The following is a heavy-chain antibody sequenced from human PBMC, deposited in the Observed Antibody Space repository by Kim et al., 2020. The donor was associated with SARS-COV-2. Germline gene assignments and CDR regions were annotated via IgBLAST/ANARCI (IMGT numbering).Heavy chain of an antibody. J-gene: IGHJ6*02. D-gene: IGHD6-6*01. CDR3: GKTAAPLGYYYYGMDV. CDR1: GFTFSSYG. CDR2: ISYDGSNK. Sequence: GGSLRLSCAASGFTFSSYGMHWVRQAPGKGLEWVAVISYDGSNKYYADSVKGRFTISRDNSKNTLYLQMNSLRAEDTAVYYCGKTAAPLGYYYYGMDVWGQGTTVTVSS. V-gene: IGHV3-30*18.